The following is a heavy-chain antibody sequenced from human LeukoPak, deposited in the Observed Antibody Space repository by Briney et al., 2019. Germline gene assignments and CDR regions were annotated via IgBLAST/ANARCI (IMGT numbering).Heavy chain of an antibody. J-gene: IGHJ4*02. V-gene: IGHV3-43*02. Sequence: GGSLRLSCAASGFTFDDYAMHWVRQAPGKGLELVSLISGDGGSTYYADSVKGRFTISRDNSKNSLYLQMNSLRTEDTALYYCAKDIEGYDFWSGYPKNFDYWGQGTLVTVSS. CDR3: AKDIEGYDFWSGYPKNFDY. D-gene: IGHD3-3*01. CDR2: ISGDGGST. CDR1: GFTFDDYA.